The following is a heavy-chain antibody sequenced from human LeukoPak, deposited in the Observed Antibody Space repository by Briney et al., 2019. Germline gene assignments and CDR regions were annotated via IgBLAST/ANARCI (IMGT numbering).Heavy chain of an antibody. V-gene: IGHV1-18*01. J-gene: IGHJ2*01. Sequence: ASVKVSCKASGYTFTSYGISWVRQAPGQGLEWMGWISAYNGNTNYAQKLQGRVPMTTDTSTSTAYMELRSLRSDDTAVYYCARGGYCSGGSCYSVWYFDLWGRGTLVTVSS. D-gene: IGHD2-15*01. CDR1: GYTFTSYG. CDR3: ARGGYCSGGSCYSVWYFDL. CDR2: ISAYNGNT.